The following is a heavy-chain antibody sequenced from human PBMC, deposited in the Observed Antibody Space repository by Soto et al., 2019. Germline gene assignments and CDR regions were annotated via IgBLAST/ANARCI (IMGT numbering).Heavy chain of an antibody. CDR1: GFTFSSYA. Sequence: GESLKISCAASGFTFSSYAMSWVRQAPGKGLEWVSAISGSGGSTYYADSVKGRFTISRDNSKNTLYLQMNSLRAEDTAVYYCAKDWGFGPSGAFDIWGQGTMVTVSS. V-gene: IGHV3-23*01. D-gene: IGHD1-26*01. CDR2: ISGSGGST. CDR3: AKDWGFGPSGAFDI. J-gene: IGHJ3*02.